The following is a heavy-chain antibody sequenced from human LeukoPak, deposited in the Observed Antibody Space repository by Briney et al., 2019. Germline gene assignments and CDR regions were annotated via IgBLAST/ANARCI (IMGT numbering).Heavy chain of an antibody. Sequence: SETLSLTCTVSGGSITYYYWSWFRQPPGKGLEWMGYIYYDGSTNYNPSLKSRVTISVDTSKNQFSLRLTSVTAADTAVYYCARVGVAGPYYFDYWGQGTLVTVSS. CDR2: IYYDGST. CDR1: GGSITYYY. CDR3: ARVGVAGPYYFDY. D-gene: IGHD6-19*01. V-gene: IGHV4-59*01. J-gene: IGHJ4*02.